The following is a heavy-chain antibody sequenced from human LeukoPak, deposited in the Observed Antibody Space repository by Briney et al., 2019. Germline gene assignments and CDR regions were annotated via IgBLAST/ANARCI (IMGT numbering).Heavy chain of an antibody. Sequence: ASVKVSCKASGYTFTGYYIHWVRQAPGQGLEWMGWINPNSGGTNSAQKFQGRVTMTRDTSISTAYMELRLRSDDTAVYYCARCFVHYYDSSGYRGFDYWGQGTLVTVSS. CDR1: GYTFTGYY. V-gene: IGHV1-2*02. CDR3: ARCFVHYYDSSGYRGFDY. CDR2: INPNSGGT. D-gene: IGHD3-22*01. J-gene: IGHJ4*02.